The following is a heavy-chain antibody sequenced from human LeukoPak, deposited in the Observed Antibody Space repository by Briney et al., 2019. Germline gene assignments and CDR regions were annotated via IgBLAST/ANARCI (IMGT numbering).Heavy chain of an antibody. V-gene: IGHV3-74*01. CDR3: ARELPREVTLDY. CDR2: INNDGSST. D-gene: IGHD2-21*02. Sequence: GGSLRLSCAASGFTFIAYEMQWVRQAPGKGLVWVSRINNDGSSTSYADSVRGRFTISRDNAKNTLYLQMNSLRAEDTGVYYCARELPREVTLDYWGQGTLVTVSS. CDR1: GFTFIAYE. J-gene: IGHJ4*02.